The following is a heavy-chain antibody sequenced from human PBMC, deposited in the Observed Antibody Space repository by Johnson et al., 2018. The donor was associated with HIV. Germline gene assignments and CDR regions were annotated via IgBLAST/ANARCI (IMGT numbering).Heavy chain of an antibody. D-gene: IGHD6-13*01. J-gene: IGHJ3*02. V-gene: IGHV3-30*04. CDR1: GFTFSSYT. CDR2: ISYDVSNI. CDR3: ARERGRIAADAFDI. Sequence: QVQLVESGGGVVQPGRSLRLSCAASGFTFSSYTIHWVRQAPGKGLEWVAVISYDVSNIYYADSVKGRFTISRENSKNTLSLQMNSLRAEDSAVYYCARERGRIAADAFDIWGQGTMVTVSS.